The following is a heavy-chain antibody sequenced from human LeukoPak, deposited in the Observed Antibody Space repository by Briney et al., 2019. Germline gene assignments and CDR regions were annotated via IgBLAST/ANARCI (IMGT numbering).Heavy chain of an antibody. V-gene: IGHV4-4*07. Sequence: SETLSLTCSVSGGSISGYYWTWIRQPAGKGLEWIGRVYTSGSTHYNPSLKSRVTISADTSKNQFSLNLSSVTAADTALYYCARAAYSGYDWDFDYWGQGILVTVSS. CDR2: VYTSGST. CDR3: ARAAYSGYDWDFDY. D-gene: IGHD5-12*01. J-gene: IGHJ4*02. CDR1: GGSISGYY.